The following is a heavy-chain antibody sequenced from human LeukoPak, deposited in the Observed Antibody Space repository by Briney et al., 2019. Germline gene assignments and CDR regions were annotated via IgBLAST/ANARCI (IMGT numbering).Heavy chain of an antibody. V-gene: IGHV3-23*01. J-gene: IGHJ4*02. Sequence: PGGSLRLSCAASGFTFSSYAMSWVRQAPGKGLEWVSAISGSGGSTYYADSVKGRFTISRDNSKNTLYLQMHSLRAEDTAVYYCARSGTITAAGLFDSWGQGTLVTVSS. CDR1: GFTFSSYA. D-gene: IGHD6-13*01. CDR2: ISGSGGST. CDR3: ARSGTITAAGLFDS.